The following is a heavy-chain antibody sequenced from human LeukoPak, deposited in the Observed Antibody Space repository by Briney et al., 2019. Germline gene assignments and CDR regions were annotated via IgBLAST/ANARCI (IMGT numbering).Heavy chain of an antibody. D-gene: IGHD3-22*01. J-gene: IGHJ1*01. V-gene: IGHV3-7*01. CDR1: GFTFSNYW. CDR2: IKTDGSEK. Sequence: GGSLRLSCEGSGFTFSNYWMGWVRQAPGKGLQWVANIKTDGSEKYYVDSVKGRSTISRDNAKNSLYLQMNSLRAEDTAVYYCATYSSLNRREFQFWGQGTLLTVSS. CDR3: ATYSSLNRREFQF.